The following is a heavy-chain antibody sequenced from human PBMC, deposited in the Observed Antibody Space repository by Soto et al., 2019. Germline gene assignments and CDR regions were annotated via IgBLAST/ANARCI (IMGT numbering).Heavy chain of an antibody. Sequence: SETLSLTCTVSGGSISSGGYYWSWIRQHPGKGLEWIGCIYYSGSTYYNPSLKSRVTISVDTSKNQFSLKLSSVTAADTAVYYCGSDRVELPPGYYYYGMDVWGQGTTVTVSS. CDR1: GGSISSGGYY. J-gene: IGHJ6*02. CDR2: IYYSGST. V-gene: IGHV4-31*03. CDR3: GSDRVELPPGYYYYGMDV. D-gene: IGHD1-7*01.